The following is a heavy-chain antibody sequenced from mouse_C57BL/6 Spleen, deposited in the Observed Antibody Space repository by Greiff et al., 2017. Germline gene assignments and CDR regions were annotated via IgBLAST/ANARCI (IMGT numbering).Heavy chain of an antibody. Sequence: EVKVEESGGGLVQPGGSMKLSCVASGFTFSNYWMNWVRQSPEKGLEWVAQIRLKSDNYATHYAESVKGRFTISRDDSKSSVYLQMNNVRAEDTGIYYCTGQLGWFAYWGQGTLVTVSA. CDR3: TGQLGWFAY. CDR1: GFTFSNYW. D-gene: IGHD4-1*02. J-gene: IGHJ3*01. CDR2: IRLKSDNYAT. V-gene: IGHV6-3*01.